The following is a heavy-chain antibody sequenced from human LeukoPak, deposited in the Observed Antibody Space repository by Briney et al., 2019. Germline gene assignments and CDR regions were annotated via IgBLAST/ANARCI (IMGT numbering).Heavy chain of an antibody. D-gene: IGHD3-16*02. Sequence: GGSLRLSCAASGFTFSSYSMNWVRQAPGKGLEWVSSIGSSSSYIYYADSVKGRFTISRDNAKNSLYLQMNSLRAEDTAVYYCAREESYYDYVWGSYRPYYFDYWGQGTLVTVSS. CDR2: IGSSSSYI. CDR1: GFTFSSYS. V-gene: IGHV3-21*01. J-gene: IGHJ4*02. CDR3: AREESYYDYVWGSYRPYYFDY.